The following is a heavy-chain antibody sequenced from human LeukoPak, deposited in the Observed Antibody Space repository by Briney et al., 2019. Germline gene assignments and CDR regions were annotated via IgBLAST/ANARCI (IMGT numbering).Heavy chain of an antibody. CDR3: ARDGVNYGSGSYFDF. Sequence: PSETLSLTCIVSGDSIRSYHWNWIRQPPGKGLEWIGSTHYSGSGNHNPSLKSRLTISVDTSRNQVSLKLSSVTAADTAVYYCARDGVNYGSGSYFDFWGQGTLVTVSS. V-gene: IGHV4-59*01. CDR2: THYSGSG. D-gene: IGHD3-10*01. J-gene: IGHJ4*02. CDR1: GDSIRSYH.